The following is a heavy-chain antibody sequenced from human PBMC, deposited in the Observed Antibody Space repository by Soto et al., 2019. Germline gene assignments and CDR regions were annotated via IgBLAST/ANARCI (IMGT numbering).Heavy chain of an antibody. CDR3: ARDFLDSSGYYYFDY. J-gene: IGHJ4*02. D-gene: IGHD3-22*01. Sequence: SETLSLTCTVSGGSISSGGYYWSWIRQHPGKGLEWIGYIYYSGSTYYNPSLKSRVTISVDTSKNQFSLKLSSVTAADTAVYYCARDFLDSSGYYYFDYWGQGTLVTVSS. CDR2: IYYSGST. CDR1: GGSISSGGYY. V-gene: IGHV4-31*03.